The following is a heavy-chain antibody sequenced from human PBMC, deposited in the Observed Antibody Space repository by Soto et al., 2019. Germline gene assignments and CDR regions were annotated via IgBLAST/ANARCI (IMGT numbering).Heavy chain of an antibody. J-gene: IGHJ1*01. CDR3: ARSPARRAVGEYFQH. V-gene: IGHV4-31*03. D-gene: IGHD6-6*01. Sequence: PSETLSLTCTVSGGSISSGGYYWSWIRQHPGKGLEWIGYIYYSGSTYYNPSLKSRVTISVDTSKNQFSLKLSSVTAADTAVYYCARSPARRAVGEYFQHWGQGTLVTVSS. CDR2: IYYSGST. CDR1: GGSISSGGYY.